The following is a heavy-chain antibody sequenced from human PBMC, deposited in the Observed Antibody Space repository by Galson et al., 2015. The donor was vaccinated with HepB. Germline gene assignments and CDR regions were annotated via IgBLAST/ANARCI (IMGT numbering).Heavy chain of an antibody. D-gene: IGHD1-26*01. Sequence: SVKVSCKASGYTFTDYYIHWVRQAPGQGLEWMGWINPNSGGTNYAQKFQGRVTMTRDTSISTAYMDLNRLTSDDTAIYYCAKAATHGTYLLGYWGQGTLVTVSS. J-gene: IGHJ4*02. CDR2: INPNSGGT. CDR1: GYTFTDYY. V-gene: IGHV1-2*02. CDR3: AKAATHGTYLLGY.